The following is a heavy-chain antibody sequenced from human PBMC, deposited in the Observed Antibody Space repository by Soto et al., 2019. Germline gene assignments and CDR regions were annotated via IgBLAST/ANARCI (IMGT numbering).Heavy chain of an antibody. CDR3: ARQDYDILTGYYLAY. CDR2: ISAYNGNT. D-gene: IGHD3-9*01. J-gene: IGHJ4*02. CDR1: GYTFTSYG. Sequence: QVQLVQSGAEVKKPGASVKVSCKASGYTFTSYGISWVRQAPGQGLEWMGWISAYNGNTNYAQKLQGRVTMTTDTSTSTAYMELRRLRSDDTAVYYCARQDYDILTGYYLAYWGQGTLVTVSS. V-gene: IGHV1-18*01.